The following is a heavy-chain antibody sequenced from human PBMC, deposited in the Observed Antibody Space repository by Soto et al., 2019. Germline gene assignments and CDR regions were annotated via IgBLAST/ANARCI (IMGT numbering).Heavy chain of an antibody. J-gene: IGHJ6*02. Sequence: QVQLVQSGAEVKKPGSSVKVSYKASGGTFSSYAISWVRQAPGQGLEWMGGIIPIFGTANYAQKFQGRVTITADESTSTAYMELSSLRSEDTAVYYCARPTSIVLVPAAMLDYYYGMDVWGQGTTVTVSS. V-gene: IGHV1-69*12. CDR1: GGTFSSYA. CDR2: IIPIFGTA. CDR3: ARPTSIVLVPAAMLDYYYGMDV. D-gene: IGHD2-2*01.